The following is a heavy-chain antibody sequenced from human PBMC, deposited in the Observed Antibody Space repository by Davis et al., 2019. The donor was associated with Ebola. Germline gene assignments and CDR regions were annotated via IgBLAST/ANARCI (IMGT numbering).Heavy chain of an antibody. J-gene: IGHJ4*02. V-gene: IGHV1-18*01. D-gene: IGHD4-23*01. CDR1: GYSFSNYG. CDR2: ISAYNGNT. CDR3: ARDDGGHSRY. Sequence: AASVKVSCKASGYSFSNYGINWVRKAPGQGLEWMGYISAYNGNTHYAPKLQGRVTLTTDTSTNTAYMEVRSLRPDDTALYYCARDDGGHSRYWGQGTLVTVSS.